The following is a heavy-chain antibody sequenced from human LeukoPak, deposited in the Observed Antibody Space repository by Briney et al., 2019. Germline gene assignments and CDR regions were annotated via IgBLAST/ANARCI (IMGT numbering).Heavy chain of an antibody. J-gene: IGHJ4*02. Sequence: GSLRLSCAVSGGSISSSDWWSWVRQPPGKGLEWLGQIYYSGSTNYNPSLKSRVPISVDKSKNQFSLKLSSVTAADTAVYYCARVSGSYFDYWGQGTLVTVSS. D-gene: IGHD1-26*01. CDR2: IYYSGST. CDR1: GGSISSSDW. V-gene: IGHV4-4*02. CDR3: ARVSGSYFDY.